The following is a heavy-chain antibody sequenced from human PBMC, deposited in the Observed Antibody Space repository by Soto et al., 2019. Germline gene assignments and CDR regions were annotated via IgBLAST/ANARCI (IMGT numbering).Heavy chain of an antibody. CDR1: GFTFSSYG. J-gene: IGHJ4*02. V-gene: IGHV3-30*18. CDR3: AKGRWELSFVADD. CDR2: ISNNGNYK. Sequence: QVQLVESGGGVVQPGTSLRLSCAASGFTFSSYGMDWVRQAPGKGLEWVAVISNNGNYKYYADSVKGRFTIARDESKNTLYLQMNSLRVEDTAVSYCAKGRWELSFVADDWGQGTLVTVS. D-gene: IGHD1-26*01.